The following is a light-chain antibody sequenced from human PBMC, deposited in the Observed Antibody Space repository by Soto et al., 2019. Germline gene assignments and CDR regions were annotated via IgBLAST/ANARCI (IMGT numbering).Light chain of an antibody. Sequence: DIQMTQSPSSLSASGGDRVTITCRASQSIRSYLNWYQQKPGKAPKLLIYAATNLQSGVPSRFSGSGTGTELTLTISSLQPEDFATYYCQQSYATPQTFGQGTKVEIK. CDR3: QQSYATPQT. CDR2: AAT. V-gene: IGKV1-39*01. CDR1: QSIRSY. J-gene: IGKJ1*01.